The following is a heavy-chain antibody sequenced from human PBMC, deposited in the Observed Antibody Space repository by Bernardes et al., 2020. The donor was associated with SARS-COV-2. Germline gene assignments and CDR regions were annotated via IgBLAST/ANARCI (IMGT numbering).Heavy chain of an antibody. CDR3: TREGDNYGDYDVYFDY. D-gene: IGHD4-17*01. Sequence: SETLSLTCAVSGGSITSGVYSWTWIRQPPGKGLEWIGHIYQTGGIYDNSKTDYNPSLKSRATISVDRSQNQFSLRLSSVTAADTAVYYCTREGDNYGDYDVYFDYWGQGTLVTVSS. V-gene: IGHV4-30-2*01. CDR1: GGSITSGVYS. CDR2: IYQTGGI. J-gene: IGHJ4*02.